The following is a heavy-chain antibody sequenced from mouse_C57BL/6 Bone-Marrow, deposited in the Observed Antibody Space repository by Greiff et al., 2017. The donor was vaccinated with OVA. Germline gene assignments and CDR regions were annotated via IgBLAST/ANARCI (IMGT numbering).Heavy chain of an antibody. D-gene: IGHD3-2*02. V-gene: IGHV1-61*01. CDR1: GYTFTSYW. CDR2: IYPSDSET. J-gene: IGHJ3*01. CDR3: ARGGSSGYGFAY. Sequence: VQLQQPGAELVRPGSSVKLSCKASGYTFTSYWMDWVKQRPGQGLEWIGNIYPSDSETHYNQKFKDKATLTVDKSSSTAYMQLSSLTSEDSAVYYCARGGSSGYGFAYWGQGTLVTVSA.